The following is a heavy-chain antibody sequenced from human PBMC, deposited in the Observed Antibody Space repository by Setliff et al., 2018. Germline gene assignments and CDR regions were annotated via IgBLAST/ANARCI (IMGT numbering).Heavy chain of an antibody. V-gene: IGHV4-61*02. CDR1: GGSISSRSYY. Sequence: PSETLSLTCTVSGGSISSRSYYWSWIRQPAGKGLEWIGRLHTSGSIDYNPSLKSRVTISVDTSKNQFSLRLRSVTAADTAVYFCARDNTMVGATDYWGLGTLVTVSS. J-gene: IGHJ4*02. CDR2: LHTSGSI. D-gene: IGHD1-26*01. CDR3: ARDNTMVGATDY.